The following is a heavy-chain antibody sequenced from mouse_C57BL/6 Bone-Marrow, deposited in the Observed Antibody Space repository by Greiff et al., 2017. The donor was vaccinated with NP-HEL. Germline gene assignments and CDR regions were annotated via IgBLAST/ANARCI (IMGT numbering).Heavy chain of an antibody. CDR2: IDPEDGET. CDR3: ARGVYGNYDYWYFDV. Sequence: VQLKQSGAELVKPGASVKLSCTASGFNIKDYYMHWVKQRTEQGLEWIGRIDPEDGETKYAPKFPGKATITADTSSNTAYLPLSSLTSEDTAVYYCARGVYGNYDYWYFDVWGTGTTVTVSS. J-gene: IGHJ1*03. D-gene: IGHD2-1*01. V-gene: IGHV14-2*01. CDR1: GFNIKDYY.